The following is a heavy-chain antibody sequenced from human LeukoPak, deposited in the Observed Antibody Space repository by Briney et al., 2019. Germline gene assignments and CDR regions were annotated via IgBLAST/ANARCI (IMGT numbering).Heavy chain of an antibody. V-gene: IGHV4-59*01. Sequence: TSETLSLTCTVSGGSISSYYWSWIRQPPGKGLEWIGYIYYSGRTNYNPSLKSRLTISADTSKNQFSLKLSSVTAADTAVYYCARRDDYSGYDSFDYWGQGTLVTVSS. D-gene: IGHD5-12*01. J-gene: IGHJ4*02. CDR2: IYYSGRT. CDR1: GGSISSYY. CDR3: ARRDDYSGYDSFDY.